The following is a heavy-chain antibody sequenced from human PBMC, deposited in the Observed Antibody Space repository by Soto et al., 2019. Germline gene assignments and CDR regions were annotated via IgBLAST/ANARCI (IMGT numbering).Heavy chain of an antibody. Sequence: QLQLQESGPGLVKPSETLSLTCSVSGGSISNSDYYWGWIRQPPGKGLEWVGSIYYSGSTYYAPSLKSRVTISVDTSKNQFSLKLSSVTAADTAVYYCARIYYGEYCQHWGQGTLVTVSS. V-gene: IGHV4-39*01. J-gene: IGHJ1*01. CDR3: ARIYYGEYCQH. D-gene: IGHD3-3*01. CDR1: GGSISNSDYY. CDR2: IYYSGST.